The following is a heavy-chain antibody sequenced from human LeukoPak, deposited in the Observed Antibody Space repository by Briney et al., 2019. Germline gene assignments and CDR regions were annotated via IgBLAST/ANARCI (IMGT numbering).Heavy chain of an antibody. J-gene: IGHJ6*02. CDR1: GFTFSAYA. CDR3: ARDLNYYVAMDV. Sequence: LAAGSPRRSCEASGFTFSAYAMTWVRQAPGKGLEWVSSIGSDNKPRHAESVKGRFAISRDNSKNTLFLQLHNLRVEDTALYYCARDLNYYVAMDVWGQGTTVTVSS. D-gene: IGHD3-10*02. CDR2: IGSDNKP. V-gene: IGHV3-23*01.